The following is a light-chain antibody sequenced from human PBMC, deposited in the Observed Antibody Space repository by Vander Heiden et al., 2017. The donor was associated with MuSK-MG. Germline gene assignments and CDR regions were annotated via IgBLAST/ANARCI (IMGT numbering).Light chain of an antibody. V-gene: IGLV3-21*02. CDR2: DDS. CDR1: NIGSKS. CDR3: QVWDSSSDHPYV. J-gene: IGLJ1*01. Sequence: SYVLTQPPPVSVAPGQTASIPCGGNNIGSKSVHWSQQKPGQAPVLVVYDDSDRPSGIPERFSGSNSGNTATLTISRVEAGDEADYYCQVWDSSSDHPYVFGTGTKVTVL.